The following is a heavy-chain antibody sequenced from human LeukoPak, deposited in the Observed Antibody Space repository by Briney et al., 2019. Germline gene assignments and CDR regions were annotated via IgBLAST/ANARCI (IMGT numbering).Heavy chain of an antibody. CDR1: GFTFSSYW. Sequence: PGGSLRLSCAASGFTFSSYWMHWVRQAPGKGLVWVSRINTDGSSTSYADSVKGRFTISRDNAKNTLYLQMNSLRAEDTAVYYCARASFYDFWSGTRGLFDYWGQGTLVTVSS. V-gene: IGHV3-74*01. D-gene: IGHD3-3*01. CDR3: ARASFYDFWSGTRGLFDY. CDR2: INTDGSST. J-gene: IGHJ4*02.